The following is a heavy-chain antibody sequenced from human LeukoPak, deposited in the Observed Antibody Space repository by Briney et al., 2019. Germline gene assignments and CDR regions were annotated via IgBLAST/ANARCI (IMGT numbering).Heavy chain of an antibody. D-gene: IGHD5-18*01. CDR2: ISYDGSNK. CDR1: GFTFSSYA. J-gene: IGHJ6*04. CDR3: ATMWIRNPYYYGMDV. V-gene: IGHV3-30*04. Sequence: GRSLRLSCAASGFTFSSYAMHWVRQAPGKGLEWVAVISYDGSNKYYADSVKGRFTISRDNSKNTLYLQMNSLRAEDTAVYYCATMWIRNPYYYGMDVWGKGTTVTVSS.